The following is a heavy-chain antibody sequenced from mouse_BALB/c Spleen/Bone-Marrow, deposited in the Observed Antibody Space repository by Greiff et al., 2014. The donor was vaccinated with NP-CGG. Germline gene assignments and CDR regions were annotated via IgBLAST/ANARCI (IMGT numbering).Heavy chain of an antibody. CDR2: IRNKANGYTT. J-gene: IGHJ1*01. CDR1: GFTFTDYY. Sequence: VQRVESGGGLVQPGGSLRLSCATSGFTFTDYYMSWVRQPPGKALEWLGFIRNKANGYTTEYSASVKGRFTISRDNSQSILYLQMNTLRAEDSATYYCARDRTTATLYWYFDVWGAGTTVTVSS. V-gene: IGHV7-3*02. CDR3: ARDRTTATLYWYFDV. D-gene: IGHD1-2*01.